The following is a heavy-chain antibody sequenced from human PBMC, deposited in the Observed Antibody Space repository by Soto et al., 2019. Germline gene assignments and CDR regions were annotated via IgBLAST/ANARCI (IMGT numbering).Heavy chain of an antibody. Sequence: QVQLVQSGAEVKKPGASVKVSCKTSGYTFSNYGISWVRQAPGQGLEWMAWISAYTGNTNFAQRFQGRVTMTTDTSTSTDYLELRSLRSDDTAVYYCARDTPASGVATLDFWGQGSLVTVSS. CDR2: ISAYTGNT. V-gene: IGHV1-18*01. CDR3: ARDTPASGVATLDF. D-gene: IGHD5-12*01. J-gene: IGHJ4*02. CDR1: GYTFSNYG.